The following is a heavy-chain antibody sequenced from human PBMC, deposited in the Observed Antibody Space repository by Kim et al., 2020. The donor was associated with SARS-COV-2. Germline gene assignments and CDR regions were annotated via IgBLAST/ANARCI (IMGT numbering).Heavy chain of an antibody. CDR2: IYYSGST. J-gene: IGHJ5*02. D-gene: IGHD3-10*01. CDR3: ARDFGPLYYGSGSYYNLFQP. CDR1: GGSVSSGSYY. V-gene: IGHV4-61*01. Sequence: SETLSLTCTVSGGSVSSGSYYWSWIRQPPGKGLEWIGYIYYSGSTNYNPSLKSRVTISVDTSKNQFSLKLSSVTAADTAVYYCARDFGPLYYGSGSYYNLFQPRGQGTLVT.